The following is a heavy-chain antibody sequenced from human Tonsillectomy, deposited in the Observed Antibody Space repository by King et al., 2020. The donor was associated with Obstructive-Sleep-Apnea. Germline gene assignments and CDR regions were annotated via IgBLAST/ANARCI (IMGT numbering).Heavy chain of an antibody. CDR3: AKDRKGARGYFDY. Sequence: VQLVESGGGLVQPGGSLRLSCAASGFTFSSYAMSWVRQAPGRGLEWVSAISGSGGSTYYADSVKGRFTISSDNSKNTLYPQMNGLRAEDTAVYYCAKDRKGARGYFDYWGQGTLVTVSS. CDR2: ISGSGGST. J-gene: IGHJ4*02. CDR1: GFTFSSYA. V-gene: IGHV3-23*04. D-gene: IGHD1-14*01.